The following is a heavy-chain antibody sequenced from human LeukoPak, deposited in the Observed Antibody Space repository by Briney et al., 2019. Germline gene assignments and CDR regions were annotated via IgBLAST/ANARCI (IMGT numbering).Heavy chain of an antibody. CDR2: ISPNSGDT. Sequence: ASVKVSCKASGYTFTGYYIHWVRQAPGQGLEWMGWISPNSGDTNYAQKSQGRVTMTRDTSISTAYMELSRLRSDDTAVYYCARERAGERPRPLLSYYYMDVWGKGTTVTIS. V-gene: IGHV1-2*02. CDR3: ARERAGERPRPLLSYYYMDV. D-gene: IGHD3-16*01. J-gene: IGHJ6*03. CDR1: GYTFTGYY.